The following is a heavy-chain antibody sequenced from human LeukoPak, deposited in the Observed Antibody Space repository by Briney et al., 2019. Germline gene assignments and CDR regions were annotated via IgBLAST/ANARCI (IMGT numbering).Heavy chain of an antibody. CDR1: GFTFSSYA. V-gene: IGHV3-23*01. D-gene: IGHD1-7*01. CDR2: VSGSGGST. J-gene: IGHJ4*02. Sequence: PGGSLRLSCAASGFTFSSYAMSWVRQAPGKGLEWVSGVSGSGGSTNYADSVKGRFTISRDNSKNTLYLQMNSLRAEDTAVYYCARGQVYNWNYEGYFDYWGQGTLVTVSS. CDR3: ARGQVYNWNYEGYFDY.